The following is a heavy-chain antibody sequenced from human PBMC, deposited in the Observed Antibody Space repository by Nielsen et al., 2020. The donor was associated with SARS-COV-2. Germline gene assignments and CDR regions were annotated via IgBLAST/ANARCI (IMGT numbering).Heavy chain of an antibody. CDR2: TYYRSKWYN. D-gene: IGHD2-15*01. V-gene: IGHV6-1*01. CDR3: ARDDCSGGSCYLDY. CDR1: GDSVSSNSAA. Sequence: SQTLSLTCAISGDSVSSNSAAWNWLRQSPSRGLEWLGRTYYRSKWYNDYAVSVKSRVTFNPDTSKNQFSLQLNSVTPEDTAVYYCARDDCSGGSCYLDYWGQGTLVTVSS. J-gene: IGHJ4*02.